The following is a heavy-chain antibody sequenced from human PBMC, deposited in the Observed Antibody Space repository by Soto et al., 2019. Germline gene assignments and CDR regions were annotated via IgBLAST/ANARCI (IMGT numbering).Heavy chain of an antibody. Sequence: HVQLRESGPGLVQPSETLSLTCTVSGDSIRGYYWNWIRQTPGEGLEWIGFIYYTGYTYYNPSLQRRLXXSXDXXKSRFALNLTSVTAADTAMYYCARHGSRDVVRFDYWGQGILVSVSS. CDR3: ARHGSRDVVRFDY. CDR2: IYYTGYT. D-gene: IGHD2-15*01. J-gene: IGHJ4*02. CDR1: GDSIRGYY. V-gene: IGHV4-59*08.